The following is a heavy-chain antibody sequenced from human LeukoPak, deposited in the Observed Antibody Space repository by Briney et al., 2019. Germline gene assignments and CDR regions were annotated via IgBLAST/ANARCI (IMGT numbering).Heavy chain of an antibody. Sequence: SETLSLTCAVYGGSFSGYYWSWIRQSPGKGLEWIGEINHSGSTNYNPSLKSRVTISVDTSKNQFSLKLSSVTAADTAVYYCARQIVVVPAAMWDYYYYYMDVWGKGTTVTVSS. V-gene: IGHV4-34*01. CDR2: INHSGST. D-gene: IGHD2-2*01. CDR1: GGSFSGYY. J-gene: IGHJ6*03. CDR3: ARQIVVVPAAMWDYYYYYMDV.